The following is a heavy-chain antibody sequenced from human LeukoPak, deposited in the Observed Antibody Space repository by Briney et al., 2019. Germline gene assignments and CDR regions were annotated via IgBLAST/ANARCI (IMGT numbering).Heavy chain of an antibody. D-gene: IGHD1-26*01. CDR2: IPYDGSNK. V-gene: IGHV3-30*18. CDR3: AKDGNGPFDY. J-gene: IGHJ4*02. CDR1: GFTFSSYG. Sequence: GGSLRLSCAASGFTFSSYGMHWVRQAPGKGLEWVAVIPYDGSNKYYADSVKGRFTISRDNSKNTLYLQMNSLRAEDTAVYYCAKDGNGPFDYWGQGTLVTVSS.